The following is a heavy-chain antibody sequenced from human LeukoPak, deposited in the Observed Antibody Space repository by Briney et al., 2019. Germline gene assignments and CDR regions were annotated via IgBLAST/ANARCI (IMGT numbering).Heavy chain of an antibody. CDR3: ARGGLRHFISNWFDP. D-gene: IGHD5/OR15-5a*01. Sequence: ASVKVSCKASGYTFTGYYMHWVRQAPGQGLEWMGWINPNSGGTNYAQNFQGRVTMTRDTPISTAYMELSRLRSEDTAVYYCARGGLRHFISNWFDPWGQGTLVTVSS. CDR1: GYTFTGYY. CDR2: INPNSGGT. V-gene: IGHV1-2*02. J-gene: IGHJ5*02.